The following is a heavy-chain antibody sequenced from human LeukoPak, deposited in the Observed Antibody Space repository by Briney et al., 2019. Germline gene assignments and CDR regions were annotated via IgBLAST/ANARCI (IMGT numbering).Heavy chain of an antibody. V-gene: IGHV4-59*01. J-gene: IGHJ6*02. CDR2: IHYSGRA. Sequence: SETLSLTCTVSGGSISGYYWTWIRQPPGKGLEWIGQIHYSGRADYNPSLKSRITISVDTSKNQMSLKLTSVTAADTAIYYCARFGVDYDMGVWGQGTTVTVSS. D-gene: IGHD3-16*01. CDR3: ARFGVDYDMGV. CDR1: GGSISGYY.